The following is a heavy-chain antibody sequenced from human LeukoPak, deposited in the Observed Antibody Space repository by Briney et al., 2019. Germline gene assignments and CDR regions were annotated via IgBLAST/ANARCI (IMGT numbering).Heavy chain of an antibody. D-gene: IGHD2-15*01. CDR1: GFTFGSYA. J-gene: IGHJ4*02. CDR3: AQHLGYCSGGTCYFTY. Sequence: PGGSLRLSCAASGFTFGSYAMSWVRQAPGKGLGWVSAISGNSEYTYYADSVKGRFTISRDNSKRTLFLQMNSLRAEDTAVYHCAQHLGYCSGGTCYFTYWGQGTLVTVSS. CDR2: ISGNSEYT. V-gene: IGHV3-23*01.